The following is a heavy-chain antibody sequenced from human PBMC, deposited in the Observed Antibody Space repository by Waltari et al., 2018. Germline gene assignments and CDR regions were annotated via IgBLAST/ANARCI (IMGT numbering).Heavy chain of an antibody. CDR1: GFTFSSYD. J-gene: IGHJ3*02. CDR3: ARVRAVAGAFDI. CDR2: FGTAGDT. V-gene: IGHV3-13*01. Sequence: EVQLVESGGGLVQPGGSLRLSCAASGFTFSSYDMHWVRQATGKGREWVSAFGTAGDTYYPGSVNGRFTISRENAKNSLYLQMNSLRAGDTAVYYCARVRAVAGAFDIWGQGTMVTVSS. D-gene: IGHD6-19*01.